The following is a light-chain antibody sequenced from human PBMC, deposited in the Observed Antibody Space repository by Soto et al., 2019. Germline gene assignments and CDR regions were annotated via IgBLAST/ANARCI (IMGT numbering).Light chain of an antibody. CDR3: AAWDDSLDGPV. CDR1: SSHIGSYT. CDR2: TNN. V-gene: IGLV1-44*01. Sequence: QSVLTQPPSASGTPGQTVTISCSGSSSHIGSYTGNWYRQVPGTAPHLLLYTNNQRPSGVPDRFSGSKSGTSASLAISGVQSEDEADYDCAAWDDSLDGPVFGGGTKLTVL. J-gene: IGLJ2*01.